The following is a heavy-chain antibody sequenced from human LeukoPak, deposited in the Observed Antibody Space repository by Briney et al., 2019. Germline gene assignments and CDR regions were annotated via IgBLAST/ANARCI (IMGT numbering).Heavy chain of an antibody. J-gene: IGHJ4*02. V-gene: IGHV4-59*01. Sequence: SETLSLTCTVSGGPISSYYWSWIRQPPGKGLEWIGYIYYSGSTNYNPSLKSRVTISVDTSKNQFSLKLSSVTAADTAVYYCARGAMPLYFDYWGQGTLVTVSS. CDR1: GGPISSYY. CDR2: IYYSGST. CDR3: ARGAMPLYFDY. D-gene: IGHD2-2*01.